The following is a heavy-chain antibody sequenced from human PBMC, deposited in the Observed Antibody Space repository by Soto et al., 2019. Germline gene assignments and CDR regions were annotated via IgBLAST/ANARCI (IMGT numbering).Heavy chain of an antibody. CDR2: IYSGGST. CDR3: ATTGRGYSNFRNLRGNSYYYYYMDV. Sequence: GGSLRLSCAASGFTVSSNYMSWVRQAPGKGLEWVSVIYSGGSTYYAASVKGRFTISRHKSKNTLYLQMNSLRAEDTAVYYCATTGRGYSNFRNLRGNSYYYYYMDVWGKGTTVTVSS. CDR1: GFTVSSNY. V-gene: IGHV3-53*04. J-gene: IGHJ6*03. D-gene: IGHD4-4*01.